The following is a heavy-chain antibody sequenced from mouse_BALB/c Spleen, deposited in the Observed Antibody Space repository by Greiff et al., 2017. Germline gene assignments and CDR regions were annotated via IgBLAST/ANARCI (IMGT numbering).Heavy chain of an antibody. Sequence: QVQLQQPGAELVKPGASVKLSCKASGYTFTSYWMHWVKQRPGQGLEWIGDLNPSNGRTNYNEKFKRKATLTVDKSSSTAYMQLSSLTSEDSAVYYCDRRGGPFGHYVDYAIEYWGAGTSVTVSA. J-gene: IGHJ4*01. CDR2: LNPSNGRT. V-gene: IGHV1S81*02. CDR3: DRRGGPFGHYVDYAIEY. D-gene: IGHD2-1*01. CDR1: GYTFTSYW.